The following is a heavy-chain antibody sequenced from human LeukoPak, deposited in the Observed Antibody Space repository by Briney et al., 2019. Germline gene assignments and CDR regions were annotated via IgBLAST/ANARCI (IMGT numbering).Heavy chain of an antibody. CDR3: AKKGGPGVTGPSPRGAFDV. Sequence: GGSLRLSCAPSGVTFSGYAMTWVPEAPGEGLEWVSPVSGISSSTHYADSVKGRFTISRDNTNNTLFLQMNSLRADDTAVYYCAKKGGPGVTGPSPRGAFDVWGQGTMVTVSS. CDR1: GVTFSGYA. CDR2: VSGISSST. V-gene: IGHV3-23*01. J-gene: IGHJ3*01. D-gene: IGHD1-1*01.